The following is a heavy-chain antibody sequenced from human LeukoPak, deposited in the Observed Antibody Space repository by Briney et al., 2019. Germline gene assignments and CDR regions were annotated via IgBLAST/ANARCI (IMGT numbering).Heavy chain of an antibody. CDR1: GGSISSYY. D-gene: IGHD4-11*01. V-gene: IGHV4-59*08. Sequence: SETLSLTCTVSGGSISSYYWSWIRQPPGKGLEWIGYIYYSGSINYNPSLKSRVTISVDTSKNQFSLKLSSVTAADTAVYYCARQAFRTTVTGDYWGQGTLVTVSS. J-gene: IGHJ4*02. CDR2: IYYSGSI. CDR3: ARQAFRTTVTGDY.